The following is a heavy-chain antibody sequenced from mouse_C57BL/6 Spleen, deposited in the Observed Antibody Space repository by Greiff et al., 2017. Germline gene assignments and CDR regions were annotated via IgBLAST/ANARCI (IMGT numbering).Heavy chain of an antibody. Sequence: QVQLQQPGAELVRPGTSVKLSCKASGYTFTSYWMHWVKQRPGQGLEWIGVIDPSDSYTNYNQKFKGKATLTVDTSSSTAYMQLSSLTSEDSAVYYSARAGSAFGYWGQGTTLTVSS. D-gene: IGHD1-1*01. V-gene: IGHV1-59*01. CDR1: GYTFTSYW. CDR3: ARAGSAFGY. CDR2: IDPSDSYT. J-gene: IGHJ2*01.